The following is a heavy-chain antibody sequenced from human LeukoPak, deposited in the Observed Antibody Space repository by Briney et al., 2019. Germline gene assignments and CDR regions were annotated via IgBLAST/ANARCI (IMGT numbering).Heavy chain of an antibody. CDR3: ARSLRVRGVPDYMDV. Sequence: GGSLRLSCAASGFTVGSNYMTWVRQAPGKGLEWVSVIHKNAITYHADTVKGRFTISRDNSKNMLYLQMNSLRAEDTAVYYCARSLRVRGVPDYMDVWGKGTTVIISS. CDR1: GFTVGSNY. V-gene: IGHV3-53*01. CDR2: IHKNAIT. D-gene: IGHD3-10*02. J-gene: IGHJ6*03.